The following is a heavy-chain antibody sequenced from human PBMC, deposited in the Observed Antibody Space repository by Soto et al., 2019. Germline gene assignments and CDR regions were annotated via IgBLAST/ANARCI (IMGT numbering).Heavy chain of an antibody. CDR2: IYWNDDK. J-gene: IGHJ5*02. CDR3: ARTHIVVVTAATYFWFDP. Sequence: QSGPTLVNPTQTLTLTCTFSGFSLTSSAVGVGWVRQPPGKALEWLALIYWNDDKRYSPSLKSRLTITKDTLKNQVILTMTNMDPVDTGTYYCARTHIVVVTAATYFWFDPWGQGALVTVTS. D-gene: IGHD2-21*02. CDR1: GFSLTSSAVG. V-gene: IGHV2-5*01.